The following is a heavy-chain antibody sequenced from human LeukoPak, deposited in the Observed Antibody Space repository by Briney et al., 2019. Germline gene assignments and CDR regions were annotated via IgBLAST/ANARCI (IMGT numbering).Heavy chain of an antibody. CDR1: GYSISSGYY. CDR3: ARGQKAYFDY. J-gene: IGHJ4*02. CDR2: IYTSGST. V-gene: IGHV4-38-2*02. Sequence: SETLSLTCTVSGYSISSGYYWGWIRQSPGKGLEWIGRIYTSGSTNYNPSLKSRVTISVDTSKNQFSLKLSSVTAADTAVYYCARGQKAYFDYWGQGTLVTVSS.